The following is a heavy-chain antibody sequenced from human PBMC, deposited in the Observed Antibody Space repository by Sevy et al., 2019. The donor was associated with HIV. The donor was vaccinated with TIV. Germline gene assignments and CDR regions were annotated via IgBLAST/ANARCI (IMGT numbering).Heavy chain of an antibody. CDR3: ARSDWSSGWYYYYYYYGKDV. V-gene: IGHV1-8*01. CDR1: GYTFTSYD. D-gene: IGHD6-19*01. CDR2: MNPNSGNT. J-gene: IGHJ6*02. Sequence: ASVKVSCKASGYTFTSYDINWVRQATGQGLEWMGWMNPNSGNTGYAQKFQGRVTMTRNTSISTAYMELSSLRSEDTAVYYCARSDWSSGWYYYYYYYGKDVWGQGTTVTVSS.